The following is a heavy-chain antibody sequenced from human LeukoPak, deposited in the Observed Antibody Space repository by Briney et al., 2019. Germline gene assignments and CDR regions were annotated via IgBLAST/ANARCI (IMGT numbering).Heavy chain of an antibody. CDR3: ARDGGDILTGDYFDY. CDR2: IYHSGST. V-gene: IGHV4-30-2*01. CDR1: GGSISSGGYS. D-gene: IGHD3-9*01. Sequence: SQTLSLICAVSGGSISSGGYSWSWLRQPPGTGLEWIGYIYHSGSTYYNPSLKSRVTISVDRSKNQFSLKLSSVTAADTAVYYCARDGGDILTGDYFDYWGQGTLVTVSS. J-gene: IGHJ4*02.